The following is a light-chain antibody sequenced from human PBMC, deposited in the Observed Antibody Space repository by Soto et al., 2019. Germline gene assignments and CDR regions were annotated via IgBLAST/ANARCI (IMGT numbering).Light chain of an antibody. CDR2: AAS. CDR1: QGISSY. J-gene: IGKJ4*01. V-gene: IGKV1-9*01. Sequence: IQLTQSPSSLSASVGDRVTITCRASQGISSYLAWYQQKPGKAPKLLIYAASTLQSGVPSRFSGSGSGTDFTRTISSLQPEDFATYYCQQPFTFGGVTKVEIK. CDR3: QQPFT.